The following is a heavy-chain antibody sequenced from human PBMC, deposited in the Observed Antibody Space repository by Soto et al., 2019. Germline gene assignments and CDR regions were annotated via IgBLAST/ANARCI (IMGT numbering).Heavy chain of an antibody. J-gene: IGHJ6*02. CDR2: ISAHTGMT. V-gene: IGHV1-18*01. CDR1: GYTFSMYG. CDR3: ARVPGRWGNSYGMDV. D-gene: IGHD3-16*01. Sequence: ASVKVSCKASGYTFSMYGITWVRQAPGQGLEWMGWISAHTGMTNYAQEFKGRVTMTTDTSANTASMELRSLKSDDTAVYYCARVPGRWGNSYGMDVWGQGTTVTVS.